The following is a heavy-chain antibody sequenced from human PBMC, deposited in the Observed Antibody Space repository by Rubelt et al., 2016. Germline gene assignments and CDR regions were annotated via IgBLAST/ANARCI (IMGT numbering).Heavy chain of an antibody. J-gene: IGHJ4*02. CDR3: ARTQTETEPDY. D-gene: IGHD1-1*01. CDR2: IDLDDDK. Sequence: QVTLRESGPALVKPTQTLTLTCTFSGFSLSTSGMCVSWIRQPPGKALEWLALIDLDDDKDYSTSLRTRLTISQDTSKNQVVLTRTDMDPVDTATYYCARTQTETEPDYWGQGTLVTVSS. CDR1: GFSLSTSGMC. V-gene: IGHV2-70*01.